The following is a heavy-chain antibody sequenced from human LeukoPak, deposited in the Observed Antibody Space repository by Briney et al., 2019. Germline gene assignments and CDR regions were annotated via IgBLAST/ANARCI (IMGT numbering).Heavy chain of an antibody. CDR1: GGSVSSSSYY. D-gene: IGHD5-18*01. V-gene: IGHV4-39*01. Sequence: PSETLSLTYTVSGGSVSSSSYYWGWIRQPPGKGLEWIGSIYYSGGTYYNPSLKSRVTISVDTSKNQFSLKLSSVTAADTAVYYCASRGYSYGYGDYWGQGTLVTVSS. CDR3: ASRGYSYGYGDY. CDR2: IYYSGGT. J-gene: IGHJ4*02.